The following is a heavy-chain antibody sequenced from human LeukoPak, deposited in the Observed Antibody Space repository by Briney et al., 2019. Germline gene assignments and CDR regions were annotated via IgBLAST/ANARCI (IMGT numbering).Heavy chain of an antibody. Sequence: PSETLSLTCTVPGGSMGRGGYYWSWVRQSPGKGLEWIGYIYYTGTTNYNPSLKSRVTMSVDTSKNQFSLNLSSVTAADTAVYYCARVPTPYDTTGLLDPWGQGALVTVSS. J-gene: IGHJ5*02. CDR3: ARVPTPYDTTGLLDP. CDR1: GGSMGRGGYY. V-gene: IGHV4-31*03. D-gene: IGHD1-1*01. CDR2: IYYTGTT.